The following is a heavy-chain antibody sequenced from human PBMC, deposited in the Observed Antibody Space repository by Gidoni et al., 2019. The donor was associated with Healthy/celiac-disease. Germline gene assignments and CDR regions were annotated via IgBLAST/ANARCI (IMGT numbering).Heavy chain of an antibody. Sequence: EVQLLESGGGLVQPGGSLRLSCAASGFTFSSYAMSWFRQAPGKGLEWVSAISGSGGSTYYADSVKGRFTISRDNSKNTLYLQMNSLRAEDTAVYYCAKDLRGSSWYYPTFDYWGQGTLVTVSS. CDR2: ISGSGGST. CDR1: GFTFSSYA. D-gene: IGHD6-13*01. J-gene: IGHJ4*02. CDR3: AKDLRGSSWYYPTFDY. V-gene: IGHV3-23*01.